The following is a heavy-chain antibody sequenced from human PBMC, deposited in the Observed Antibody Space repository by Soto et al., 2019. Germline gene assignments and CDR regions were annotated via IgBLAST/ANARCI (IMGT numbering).Heavy chain of an antibody. CDR2: ISSSGNTI. CDR3: ARDAKRFTYIRHDYYDFHLDV. V-gene: IGHV3-11*01. D-gene: IGHD4-4*01. Sequence: QVQLVESGGGLVKPGGSLRLSCAASGFTFSDHYMSWIRQAPGKGLEWISYISSSGNTIYYADSVKGRFTMSRDNAKNSLILQMNSLRAEDTAVYYCARDAKRFTYIRHDYYDFHLDVWGKGTTVTVS. CDR1: GFTFSDHY. J-gene: IGHJ6*03.